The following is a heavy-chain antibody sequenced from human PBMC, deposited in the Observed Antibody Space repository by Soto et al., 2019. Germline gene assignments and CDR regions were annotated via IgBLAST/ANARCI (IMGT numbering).Heavy chain of an antibody. CDR2: ISGSGGST. V-gene: IGHV3-23*01. Sequence: LRLSCAASGFTFSSYAMSWVRQAPGKGLEWVSAISGSGGSTYYADSVKGRFTISRDNSKNTLYLQMNSLRAEDTAVYYCAKTYSGSYYCDYWGQGTLVTVSS. CDR3: AKTYSGSYYCDY. D-gene: IGHD1-26*01. CDR1: GFTFSSYA. J-gene: IGHJ4*02.